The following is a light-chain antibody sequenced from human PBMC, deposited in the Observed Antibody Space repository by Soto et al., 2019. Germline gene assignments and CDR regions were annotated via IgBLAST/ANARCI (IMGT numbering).Light chain of an antibody. J-gene: IGKJ4*01. V-gene: IGKV3-15*01. CDR2: GAS. CDR1: QSVSSN. Sequence: EIVMTQSPATLSVSPGERATLSCRASQSVSSNVAWYQQKPGQAPRLLIYGASTRATGIPARFSGSGSGTEFTLTISSLLSEDLAVYYCQQYNSWPPLTFGGGTKVEIK. CDR3: QQYNSWPPLT.